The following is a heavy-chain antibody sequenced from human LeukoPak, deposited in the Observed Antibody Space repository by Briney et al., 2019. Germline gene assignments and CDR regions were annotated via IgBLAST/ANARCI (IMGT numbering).Heavy chain of an antibody. V-gene: IGHV4-61*02. Sequence: SETLSLTCTVSGDSISNNKYYWSWIRQPAGKGLEWIGRIYTSGSTKYNPSLKSRVTISVDTSKNQFSLKLSSVTAADTAVYYCARIYCGGDCRGYYYHYYMDVWGKGTTVTISS. D-gene: IGHD2-21*02. CDR3: ARIYCGGDCRGYYYHYYMDV. CDR2: IYTSGST. J-gene: IGHJ6*03. CDR1: GDSISNNKYY.